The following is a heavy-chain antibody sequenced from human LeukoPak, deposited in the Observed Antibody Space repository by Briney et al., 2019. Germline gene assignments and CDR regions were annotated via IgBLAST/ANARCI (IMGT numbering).Heavy chain of an antibody. CDR1: GFTFSDYY. Sequence: GGSLRLSCAASGFTFSDYYMSWIRQAPGKGLEWVSYISSSGSTIYYADSVKGRFTISRDNAKNSLYLQMNSLRAEDTAVYYCAGTNYDFSSYYFDYWGQGTLVTVSS. CDR3: AGTNYDFSSYYFDY. V-gene: IGHV3-11*01. D-gene: IGHD3-3*01. J-gene: IGHJ4*02. CDR2: ISSSGSTI.